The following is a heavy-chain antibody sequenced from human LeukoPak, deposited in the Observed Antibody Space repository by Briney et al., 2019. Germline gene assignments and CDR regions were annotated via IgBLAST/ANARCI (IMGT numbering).Heavy chain of an antibody. Sequence: GGSLRLSCAASGFTVSSNYMSWVRQAPGKGLEWVSVIYSGGSTYYADSVKGRFTISRDNSKNTLYPQMNSLRAEDTAVCYCARATYGDYDEYYFDYWGQGTLVTVSS. D-gene: IGHD4-17*01. CDR2: IYSGGST. CDR1: GFTVSSNY. J-gene: IGHJ4*02. V-gene: IGHV3-53*01. CDR3: ARATYGDYDEYYFDY.